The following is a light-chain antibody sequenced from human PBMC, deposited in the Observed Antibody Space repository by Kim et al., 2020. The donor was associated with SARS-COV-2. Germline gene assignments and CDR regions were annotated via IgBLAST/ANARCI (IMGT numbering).Light chain of an antibody. V-gene: IGLV1-40*01. CDR2: GNS. CDR1: SSNIGAHYD. CDR3: QSYDSSLSGWV. Sequence: QSVLTQPPSVSGAPGQRVTISCTGSSSNIGAHYDVHWYQQLPGTAPKLLIYGNSNRPSGVPDRFSGSKSGTSASLAITGLQAEDEADYYCQSYDSSLSGWVFGGGTQRTVL. J-gene: IGLJ3*02.